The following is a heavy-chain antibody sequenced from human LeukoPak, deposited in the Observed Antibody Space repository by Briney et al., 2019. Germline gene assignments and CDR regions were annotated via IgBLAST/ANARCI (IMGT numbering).Heavy chain of an antibody. V-gene: IGHV4-34*01. CDR3: ARGITIFGVVPHMDV. D-gene: IGHD3-3*01. J-gene: IGHJ6*03. CDR1: GGSFSGYY. Sequence: SETLSLTCAVYGGSFSGYYWTWIRQPPGKGLEWIGEINHSGSTNHNPSLKSRVTVSVDTSKNQFSLKLSSVTAADTAVYYCARGITIFGVVPHMDVWGKGTTVTVSS. CDR2: INHSGST.